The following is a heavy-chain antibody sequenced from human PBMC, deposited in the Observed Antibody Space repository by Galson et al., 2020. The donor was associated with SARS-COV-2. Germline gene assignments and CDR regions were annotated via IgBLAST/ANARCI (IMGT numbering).Heavy chain of an antibody. D-gene: IGHD3-3*01. CDR1: GDSITTDF. CDR2: IHYSGAT. J-gene: IGHJ4*01. Sequence: SETLSLTCTVSGDSITTDFWSWIRQPPGTGPERIGYIHYSGATNYIPNLNSRVTISMDTSTNQFLLNLHSVTAAVTAVYYCATVGWSSIPLWGQGTLVTVSS. CDR3: ATVGWSSIPL. V-gene: IGHV4-59*01.